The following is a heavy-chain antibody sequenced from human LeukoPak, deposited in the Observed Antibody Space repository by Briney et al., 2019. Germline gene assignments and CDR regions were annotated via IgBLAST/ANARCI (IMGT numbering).Heavy chain of an antibody. D-gene: IGHD5-18*01. CDR1: GFTFSSYA. J-gene: IGHJ4*02. CDR3: ARSTVAGYSYGYGFDY. V-gene: IGHV3-23*01. CDR2: ISGSGGST. Sequence: GRSLRLSCAASGFTFSSYAMSWVRQAPGKGLEWVSAISGSGGSTYYADSVKGRFTISRDNSKNTLYLQTNSLRAEDTAVYYCARSTVAGYSYGYGFDYWGQGTLVTVSS.